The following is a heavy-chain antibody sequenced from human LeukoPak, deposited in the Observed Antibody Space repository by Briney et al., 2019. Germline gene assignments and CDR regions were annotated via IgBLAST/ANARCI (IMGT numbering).Heavy chain of an antibody. V-gene: IGHV3-9*01. Sequence: GGSLRLSCAASGFTFDDYAMHWVRQAPGKGLEWVSGISWNSGSIGYADSVKGRFTISRDNAKNSLYLQMNSLRAEDTALYYCAKDISADYSNPFFYYMDVWGKGTTVTVSS. CDR3: AKDISADYSNPFFYYMDV. J-gene: IGHJ6*03. D-gene: IGHD4-11*01. CDR1: GFTFDDYA. CDR2: ISWNSGSI.